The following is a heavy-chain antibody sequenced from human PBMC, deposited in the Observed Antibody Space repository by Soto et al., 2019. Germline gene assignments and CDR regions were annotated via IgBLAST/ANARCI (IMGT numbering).Heavy chain of an antibody. CDR3: ATILVRGGRDYCSCAMVA. CDR2: DYHSGST. J-gene: IGHJ6*02. CDR1: GGSIGSSDW. D-gene: IGHD3-10*01. V-gene: IGHV4-4*02. Sequence: QVQLQESGPGLVKPSGTLSLPCVVSGGSIGSSDWWTWVRQPPGKGLEWIGEDYHSGSTNYNPALSVRVTMLEDKSKNEYSLTLTSVTAADTAVYYCATILVRGGRDYCSCAMVAWVQGTTDTVS.